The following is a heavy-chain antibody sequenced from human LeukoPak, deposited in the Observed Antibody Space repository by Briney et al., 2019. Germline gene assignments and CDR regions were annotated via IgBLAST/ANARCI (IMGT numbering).Heavy chain of an antibody. CDR2: INPNSGGT. V-gene: IGHV1-2*02. CDR1: GYTFTGYY. Sequence: ASVKVSCKASGYTFTGYYMHWVRQAPGQGLEWMGWINPNSGGTNYAQKFQGRVTMTRDTSISTAYMELSRLRSDDTAVYYCARLIAPRQLVLTVATDPDSWGQGTLVTVSS. CDR3: ARLIAPRQLVLTVATDPDS. J-gene: IGHJ4*02. D-gene: IGHD6-13*01.